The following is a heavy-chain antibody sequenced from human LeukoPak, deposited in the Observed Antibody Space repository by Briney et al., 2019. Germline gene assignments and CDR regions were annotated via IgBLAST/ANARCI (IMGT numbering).Heavy chain of an antibody. V-gene: IGHV3-30-3*01. CDR3: ARDMSCGGSCDWTYGRDV. Sequence: GGSLRLSCAASGFIFSGYGMHLVRPTPGKGLEWVAAISNDGSKKYYADSVKGRFTLSRDNSENCLYLQMNSLRTEDTAVFCCARDMSCGGSCDWTYGRDVWGQGTTVTVSS. D-gene: IGHD2-15*01. J-gene: IGHJ6*02. CDR2: ISNDGSKK. CDR1: GFIFSGYG.